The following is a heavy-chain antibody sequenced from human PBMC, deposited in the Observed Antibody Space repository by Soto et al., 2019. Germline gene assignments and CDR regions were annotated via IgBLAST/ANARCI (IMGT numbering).Heavy chain of an antibody. J-gene: IGHJ6*02. CDR2: TNXXXGXT. CDR1: GYTFTSLY. D-gene: IGHD6-13*01. Sequence: ASVKVSCKASGYTFTSLYMHWVRQAPGQXLEWMXITNXXXGXTXXXKXXQXRVTMTRDTSTSTVYMELRSLRSEDTAVYYCARDQGNHYHYGMDVWGQGTTVTVSS. V-gene: IGHV1-46*01. CDR3: ARDQGNHYHYGMDV.